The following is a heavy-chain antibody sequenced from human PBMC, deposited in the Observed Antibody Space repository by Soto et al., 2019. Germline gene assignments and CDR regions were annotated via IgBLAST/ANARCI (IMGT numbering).Heavy chain of an antibody. CDR1: GGSISSYY. CDR3: ARSVGGNYYFDF. D-gene: IGHD2-21*02. CDR2: IYYSGST. J-gene: IGHJ4*02. V-gene: IGHV4-59*01. Sequence: SETLSLTCTVSGGSISSYYWSWIRQPPGKGLEWIGYIYYSGSTNYNPSLKSRVNISVDTSKNQFSLKLSSVTAADTAVYYCARSVGGNYYFDFWGQGTLVTVSS.